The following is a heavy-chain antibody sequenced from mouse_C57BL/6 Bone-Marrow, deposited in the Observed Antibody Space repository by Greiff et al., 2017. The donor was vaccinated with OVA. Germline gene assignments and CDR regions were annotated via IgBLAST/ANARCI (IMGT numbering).Heavy chain of an antibody. CDR2: IYPGDGDT. J-gene: IGHJ2*01. CDR3: ARGSY. Sequence: VQLQQSGAELVKPGASVKISCKASGYAFSTYWMNWVKQRPGKGLEWIGQIYPGDGDTNYNGKFKDQAILTADKSSSTVYMQLSSLTTEDSAVYFCARGSYWGQGTTLTVSS. CDR1: GYAFSTYW. V-gene: IGHV1-80*01.